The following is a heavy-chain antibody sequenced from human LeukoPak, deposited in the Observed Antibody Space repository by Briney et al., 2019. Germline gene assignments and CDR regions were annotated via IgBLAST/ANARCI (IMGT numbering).Heavy chain of an antibody. CDR3: ARSAIAVAGTLSYYYYYMGV. J-gene: IGHJ6*03. CDR2: IYSGGST. D-gene: IGHD6-19*01. Sequence: GGSLRLSCAASGFTVSSNYMSWVRQAPGKGLEWVSVIYSGGSTYYADSVKGRFTISRHNSKNTLYLQMNSLRSEDTAVYYCARSAIAVAGTLSYYYYYMGVWGKGTTVTVSS. V-gene: IGHV3-53*04. CDR1: GFTVSSNY.